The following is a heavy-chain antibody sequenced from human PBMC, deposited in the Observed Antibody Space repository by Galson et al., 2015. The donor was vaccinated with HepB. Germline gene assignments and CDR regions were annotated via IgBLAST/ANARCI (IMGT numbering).Heavy chain of an antibody. CDR1: GYTFTGYY. D-gene: IGHD3-22*01. CDR3: ARGGYYYDSSGQAAFDI. V-gene: IGHV1-2*06. CDR2: INPNSGGT. Sequence: SVKVSCKASGYTFTGYYMHWVRQAPGQGLEWMGRINPNSGGTNYAQKFQGRVTMTRDTSISTAYMELSRLRSDDTAVYYCARGGYYYDSSGQAAFDIWGQGTMVTVSS. J-gene: IGHJ3*02.